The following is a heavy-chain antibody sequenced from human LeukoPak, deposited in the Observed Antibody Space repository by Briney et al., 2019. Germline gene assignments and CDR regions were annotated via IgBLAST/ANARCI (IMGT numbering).Heavy chain of an antibody. CDR3: ARGRTEGIY. CDR2: ISTSSRYI. CDR1: GFTFITYS. Sequence: PGGSLRLSCAASGFTFITYSMNWVRQAPGKGLEWVASISTSSRYINYADSLKGRFTISRDNAKNSLYLQMNSLRVEDTAVYYCARGRTEGIYWGQGILVTVSS. V-gene: IGHV3-21*01. J-gene: IGHJ4*02.